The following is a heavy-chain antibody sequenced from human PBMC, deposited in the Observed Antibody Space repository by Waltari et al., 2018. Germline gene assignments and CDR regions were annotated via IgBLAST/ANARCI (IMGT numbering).Heavy chain of an antibody. V-gene: IGHV4-61*02. CDR3: ARVRVGPTRTTFDY. Sequence: QVQLQESGPGLVKPSQTLSLTCTVAGGSISSGSYYWSWIRQPAGKGLEWIGRIYTSGSTNYNPSLKSRVTISVDTSKNQFSLKLSSVTAADTAVYYCARVRVGPTRTTFDYWGQGTLVTVSS. CDR1: GGSISSGSYY. J-gene: IGHJ4*02. CDR2: IYTSGST. D-gene: IGHD1-1*01.